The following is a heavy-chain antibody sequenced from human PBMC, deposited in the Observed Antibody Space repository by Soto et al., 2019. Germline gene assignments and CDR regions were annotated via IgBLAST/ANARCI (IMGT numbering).Heavy chain of an antibody. CDR2: IVVGSGNT. D-gene: IGHD6-19*01. Sequence: SAKVSCKASGVTLTSSAVQWVRQARAQSLEWIGWIVVGSGNTNYAQKFQERVTITRDMSTSTAYMQLSSLSSEDTAVYYCAGSAEYFSGWYGAYNGIHVLGPGTAVTVFS. CDR1: GVTLTSSA. V-gene: IGHV1-58*01. CDR3: AGSAEYFSGWYGAYNGIHV. J-gene: IGHJ6*02.